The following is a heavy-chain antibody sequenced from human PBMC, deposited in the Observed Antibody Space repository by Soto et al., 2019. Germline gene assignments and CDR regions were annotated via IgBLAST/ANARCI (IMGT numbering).Heavy chain of an antibody. Sequence: ASVKVSCKASGYTFTGYYMHWVRQAPGQGLEWMGWINPNSGGTNYAQKFQGWVTMTRDTSISTAYMELSRLRSDDTAVYYCARDSTHGDYVSNDAFDIWGQGTMVTVSS. CDR2: INPNSGGT. CDR1: GYTFTGYY. V-gene: IGHV1-2*04. D-gene: IGHD4-17*01. J-gene: IGHJ3*02. CDR3: ARDSTHGDYVSNDAFDI.